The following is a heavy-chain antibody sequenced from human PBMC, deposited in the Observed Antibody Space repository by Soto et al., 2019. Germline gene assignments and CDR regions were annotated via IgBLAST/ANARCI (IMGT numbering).Heavy chain of an antibody. Sequence: LRLSCAASGFTFSTYTMNWVRQAPGKGLEWVSSISSSSNYIYYTDSLRGRFTISRDNAKSSLYLQINSLRAEDTAAYFCARGNSGIDHWGQGTLVTVSS. CDR1: GFTFSTYT. D-gene: IGHD6-25*01. V-gene: IGHV3-21*01. CDR2: ISSSSNYI. CDR3: ARGNSGIDH. J-gene: IGHJ4*02.